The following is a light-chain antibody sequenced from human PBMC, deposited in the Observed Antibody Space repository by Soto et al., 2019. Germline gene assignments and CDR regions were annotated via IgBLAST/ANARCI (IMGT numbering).Light chain of an antibody. V-gene: IGKV3-20*01. J-gene: IGKJ1*01. Sequence: EIVLTQSPGTLSLSPGERATHACKASQSVSSTYLAWYQHKPCQDPRLLSYGASGRTTGIPDRFSGSGSVTDLTLTISRLEPEDFAVHYFQYYGSSPWTLGQGTKVETK. CDR3: QYYGSSPWT. CDR1: QSVSSTY. CDR2: GAS.